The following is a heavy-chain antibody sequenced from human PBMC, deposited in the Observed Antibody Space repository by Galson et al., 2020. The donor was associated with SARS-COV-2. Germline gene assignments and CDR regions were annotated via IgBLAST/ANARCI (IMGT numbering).Heavy chain of an antibody. V-gene: IGHV1-2*02. Sequence: ASVKVSCKASGYTFTDYYMHWVRQAPGQGLEWMGWINPNSGGTNYAQKFQGRVTMTRDMSTSTAYMELSRLISDDTAVYYCARDQGGGSYRLGFDYWGQGTLVTVSS. D-gene: IGHD1-26*01. CDR1: GYTFTDYY. CDR2: INPNSGGT. J-gene: IGHJ4*02. CDR3: ARDQGGGSYRLGFDY.